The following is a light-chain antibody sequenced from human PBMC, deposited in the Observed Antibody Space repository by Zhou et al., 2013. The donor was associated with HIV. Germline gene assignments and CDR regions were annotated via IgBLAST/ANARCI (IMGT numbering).Light chain of an antibody. CDR1: QSISNY. CDR2: AAS. V-gene: IGKV1-39*01. J-gene: IGKJ1*01. Sequence: DIQMTQSPSSLSASVGDRVTITCRASQSISNYLNWYQQKPGKAPNLLIYAASTLQSGVPSRFSGSGSGTDFTLTISSLQPEDFATYYCQXTYSSPRTFGQGTKV. CDR3: QXTYSSPRT.